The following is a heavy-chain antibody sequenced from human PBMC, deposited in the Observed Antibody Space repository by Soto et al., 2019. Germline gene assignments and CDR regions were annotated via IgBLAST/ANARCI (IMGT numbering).Heavy chain of an antibody. CDR2: ISGDSVNT. D-gene: IGHD3-3*01. CDR1: GYNFTTYG. CDR3: AREGQQQAQETYYYFYGMDI. V-gene: IGHV1-18*01. Sequence: ASVKVSCKAAGYNFTTYGISWVRQAPGQGLEWMGWISGDSVNTKSAQKLQDRITMTTDTSAGTAYMELRRLRSDDTAVYVCAREGQQQAQETYYYFYGMDIWGQGTTVTVSS. J-gene: IGHJ6*01.